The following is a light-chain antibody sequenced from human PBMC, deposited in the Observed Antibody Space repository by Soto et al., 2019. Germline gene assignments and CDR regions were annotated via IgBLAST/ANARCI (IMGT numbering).Light chain of an antibody. Sequence: QSARTQPASVSGSPGQSITISCTGTSSDVGGYNYVSWYQQHPGKAPKPMIYDASNRPSGVSNRFSGSKSGNTGSLTISGLQAEDEADYYCSSYTSSSTWVFCGGTKLTVL. J-gene: IGLJ3*02. CDR2: DAS. CDR3: SSYTSSSTWV. V-gene: IGLV2-14*01. CDR1: SSDVGGYNY.